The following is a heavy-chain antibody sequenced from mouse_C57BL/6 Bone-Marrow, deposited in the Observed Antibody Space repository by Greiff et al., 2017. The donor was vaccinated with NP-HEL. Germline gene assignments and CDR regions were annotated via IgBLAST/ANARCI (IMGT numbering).Heavy chain of an antibody. V-gene: IGHV1-64*01. Sequence: QVQLQQPGAELVKPGASVKLSCKASGYTFTSYWMHWVKQRPGQGLEWIGMIHPNSGSTNYNEKFKSKATLTVDKSSSTAYMQLSSLTSEDSAVYYCVRGDYDYAWFAYWGQGTLVTVSA. J-gene: IGHJ3*01. CDR3: VRGDYDYAWFAY. D-gene: IGHD2-4*01. CDR2: IHPNSGST. CDR1: GYTFTSYW.